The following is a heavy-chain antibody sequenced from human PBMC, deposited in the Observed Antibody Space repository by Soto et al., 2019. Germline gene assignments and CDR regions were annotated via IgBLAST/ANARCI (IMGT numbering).Heavy chain of an antibody. D-gene: IGHD3-9*01. CDR1: GFTFSSYG. CDR3: AKSYYDILTGLVYYYGMDV. Sequence: LRLSCAASGFTFSSYGMHWVRQAPGKGLEWVAVISYDGSNKYYADSVKGRFTISRDNSKNTLYLQMNSLRAEDTAVYYCAKSYYDILTGLVYYYGMDVWGQGTTVTVSS. V-gene: IGHV3-30*18. CDR2: ISYDGSNK. J-gene: IGHJ6*02.